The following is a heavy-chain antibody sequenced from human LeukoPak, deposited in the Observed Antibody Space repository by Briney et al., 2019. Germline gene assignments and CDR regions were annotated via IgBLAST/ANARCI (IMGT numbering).Heavy chain of an antibody. J-gene: IGHJ6*04. CDR1: GFSFSSYW. CDR2: IKEDGSET. Sequence: GGSLRLSCAASGFSFSSYWMNWVRQAPGKGLEWLANIKEDGSETYYVDSVQGRFSISRDNAKNSLYLQMNSLKAEDTAIYYCGVGVWGKGTTVTVSS. V-gene: IGHV3-7*01. CDR3: GVGV.